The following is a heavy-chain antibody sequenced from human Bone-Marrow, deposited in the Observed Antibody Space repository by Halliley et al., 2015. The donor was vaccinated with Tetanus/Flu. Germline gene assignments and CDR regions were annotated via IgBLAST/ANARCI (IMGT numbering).Heavy chain of an antibody. CDR3: AKVPYYYDGSGYYV. D-gene: IGHD3-22*01. CDR2: ISDDGSNK. Sequence: ATISDDGSNKDYADSVKGRFTISRDNSRSTLYLQMNSLRPEDTAVYYCAKVPYYYDGSGYYVWGQGTTVTVSS. J-gene: IGHJ6*02. V-gene: IGHV3-30*18.